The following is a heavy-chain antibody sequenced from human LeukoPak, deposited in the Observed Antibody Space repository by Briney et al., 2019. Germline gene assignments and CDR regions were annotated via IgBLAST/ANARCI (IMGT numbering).Heavy chain of an antibody. CDR2: IIPIFGTA. Sequence: ASVKVSCKASGGTFSSYAISWVRQAPGQGLEWMRRIIPIFGTANYAQKFQGRVTITTDESTSTAYMELSSLRSEDTAVYYCARGGYSYGYGSPFDYWGQGTLVTVSS. J-gene: IGHJ4*02. D-gene: IGHD5-18*01. CDR1: GGTFSSYA. CDR3: ARGGYSYGYGSPFDY. V-gene: IGHV1-69*05.